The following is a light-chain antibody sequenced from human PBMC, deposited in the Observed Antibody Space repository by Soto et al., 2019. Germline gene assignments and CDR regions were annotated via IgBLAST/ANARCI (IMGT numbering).Light chain of an antibody. J-gene: IGKJ3*01. CDR1: QSISSW. V-gene: IGKV1-5*01. CDR3: QQYNSYPFT. CDR2: DAS. Sequence: DIQMTQSPSTLSASVGDRVTITCRASQSISSWLAWYQQKPGKAPKLLIYDASSLEGGVPSRFSGSGSGTEFTLTLSSLQPDDFATYYGQQYNSYPFTFGPGTKVDIK.